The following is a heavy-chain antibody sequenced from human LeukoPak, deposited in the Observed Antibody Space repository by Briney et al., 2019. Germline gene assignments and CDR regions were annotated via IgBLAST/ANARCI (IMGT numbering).Heavy chain of an antibody. J-gene: IGHJ3*01. Sequence: SETLSLTCTVSGGSISSGGYYWSWIRQHPGKGLEWIGYIYYSGSSYYNPSLKSRVTMSVDTSKSQFSLKLSSVTGAGTAVYYCARYGGYYYDSWGQGTMVIVSS. V-gene: IGHV4-31*03. CDR3: ARYGGYYYDS. CDR1: GGSISSGGYY. CDR2: IYYSGSS. D-gene: IGHD3-22*01.